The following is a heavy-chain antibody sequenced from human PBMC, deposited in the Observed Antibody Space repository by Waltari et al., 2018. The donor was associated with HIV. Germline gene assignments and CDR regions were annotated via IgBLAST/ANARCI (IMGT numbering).Heavy chain of an antibody. CDR2: THDNATT. CDR1: GGAISRSIYF. V-gene: IGHV4-39*01. CDR3: ARKGWLGGRYFQH. Sequence: QLQLRESGPGLVKPSGTLSLSCIVSGGAISRSIYFWGWIRPPPGKGLEWIGSTHDNATTNYNPSLKSRVTISIDTTNNQFSLKVTSVTAADTAAYYCARKGWLGGRYFQHWGLGTLVTVSS. D-gene: IGHD6-19*01. J-gene: IGHJ1*01.